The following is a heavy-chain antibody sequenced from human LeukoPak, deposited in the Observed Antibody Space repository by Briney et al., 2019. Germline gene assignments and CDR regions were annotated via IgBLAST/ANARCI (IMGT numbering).Heavy chain of an antibody. CDR3: ARDPRPYSSSWPYYFDY. CDR1: GFTFSSYS. Sequence: PGRSLRLSCAASGFTFSSYSMNWVRQAPGKGLEWVSSISSSSSYIYYADSVTGRFTISRDNAKNSLYLQMNSLRAEDTAVYYCARDPRPYSSSWPYYFDYWGQGTLVTVSS. CDR2: ISSSSSYI. V-gene: IGHV3-21*01. D-gene: IGHD6-13*01. J-gene: IGHJ4*02.